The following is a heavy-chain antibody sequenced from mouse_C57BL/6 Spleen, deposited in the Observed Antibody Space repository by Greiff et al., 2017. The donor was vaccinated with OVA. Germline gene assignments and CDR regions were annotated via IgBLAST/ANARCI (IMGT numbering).Heavy chain of an antibody. CDR3: ARIGGQLRAWFAY. Sequence: VQLQQPGAELVKPGASVKLSCKASGYTFTSYWMHWVKQRPGQGLEWIGMIHPNSGSTNYNEKFKSKATLTVDKSSSTAYMQLSSLTSEDSAVYYCARIGGQLRAWFAYWGQGTLVTVSA. CDR1: GYTFTSYW. D-gene: IGHD1-1*01. CDR2: IHPNSGST. J-gene: IGHJ3*01. V-gene: IGHV1-64*01.